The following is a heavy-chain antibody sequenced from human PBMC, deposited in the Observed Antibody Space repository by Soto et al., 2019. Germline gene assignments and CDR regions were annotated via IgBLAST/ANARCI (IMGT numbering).Heavy chain of an antibody. CDR1: GFRFSDSG. CDR3: SNTYYSDYGGDY. Sequence: QVQLVESGGGVVQPGRSLRLSCAASGFRFSDSGMHWIRQAPGKGLEWAAFISYDGNHKFYAESVKGRFTITRDNFNNTVYLQMTSLRSEDTALYYCSNTYYSDYGGDYWGQGTLVTVSS. V-gene: IGHV3-30*18. CDR2: ISYDGNHK. D-gene: IGHD4-17*01. J-gene: IGHJ4*02.